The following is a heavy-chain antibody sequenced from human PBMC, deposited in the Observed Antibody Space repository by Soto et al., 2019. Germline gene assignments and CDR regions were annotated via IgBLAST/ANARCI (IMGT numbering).Heavy chain of an antibody. J-gene: IGHJ3*02. CDR3: AREGRYCSSTSCYDAFDI. Sequence: EVQLVESGGGLVQPGGSLRLSCAASGFTVSSNYMSWVRQAPGKGLEWVSLIYSGGSTYYADSVKGRFTISRDNSKNTLYLQMNSLRAEDTAVYYCAREGRYCSSTSCYDAFDIWGQGTMVTVSS. CDR2: IYSGGST. D-gene: IGHD2-2*01. V-gene: IGHV3-66*01. CDR1: GFTVSSNY.